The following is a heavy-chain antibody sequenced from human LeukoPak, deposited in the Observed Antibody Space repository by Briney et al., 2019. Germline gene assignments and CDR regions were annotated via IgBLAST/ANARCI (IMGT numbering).Heavy chain of an antibody. V-gene: IGHV4-59*01. CDR3: ARGSSGIAADGTFDY. D-gene: IGHD6-13*01. CDR2: IYYSGST. Sequence: SETLSLTCTVSGGSISSYYWSWIRQPPGKGLEWIGYIYYSGSTNYNPSLKSRVTISVDTSKNQFSLKLSSVTAADTAVYYCARGSSGIAADGTFDYWGRGTLVTVSS. J-gene: IGHJ4*02. CDR1: GGSISSYY.